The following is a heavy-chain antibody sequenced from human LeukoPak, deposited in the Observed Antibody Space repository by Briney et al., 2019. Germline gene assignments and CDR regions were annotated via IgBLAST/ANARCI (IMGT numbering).Heavy chain of an antibody. D-gene: IGHD3-9*01. Sequence: GGSLRLSCAASGFTFRNYWMSWVRQVPGKGLEWVVNINEGGNEKNYVDSVKGRFTISRDNAKNSLYLQMNSLRAEDTAVYYCARDYTGYFPWGQGTLVTVSS. J-gene: IGHJ5*02. CDR2: INEGGNEK. CDR1: GFTFRNYW. V-gene: IGHV3-7*03. CDR3: ARDYTGYFP.